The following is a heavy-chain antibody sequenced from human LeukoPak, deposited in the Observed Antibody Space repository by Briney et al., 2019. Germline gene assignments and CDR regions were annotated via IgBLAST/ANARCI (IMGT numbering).Heavy chain of an antibody. J-gene: IGHJ5*02. CDR1: GYTFTSYD. CDR3: ARGITRMAIVRGLPYNWFDP. Sequence: ASVKVSCKASGYTFTSYDINWVRQATGQGLEWMGWMNPNSGNTGYAQKFQDRVTMTRDSSISTAYMELSGLRSEDTGVYYCARGITRMAIVRGLPYNWFDPWGQGTLVTVSS. V-gene: IGHV1-8*02. CDR2: MNPNSGNT. D-gene: IGHD3-10*01.